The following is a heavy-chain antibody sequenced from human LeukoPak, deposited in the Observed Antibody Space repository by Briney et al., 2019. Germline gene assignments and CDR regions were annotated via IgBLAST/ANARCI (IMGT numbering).Heavy chain of an antibody. J-gene: IGHJ4*02. Sequence: PSETLSLTCTVSGGSISSSSYYWGWIRQPPGKGLEWIGSIYYSGSTYYNPSLKSRVTISVDTSKNQFSLKLSSVTAADTAVYYCAKGPLRGTAAAIDYWGQGTLVTVSS. CDR3: AKGPLRGTAAAIDY. CDR2: IYYSGST. V-gene: IGHV4-39*01. D-gene: IGHD2-2*01. CDR1: GGSISSSSYY.